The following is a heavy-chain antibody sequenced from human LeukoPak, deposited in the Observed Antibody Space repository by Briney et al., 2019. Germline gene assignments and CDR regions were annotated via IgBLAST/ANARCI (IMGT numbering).Heavy chain of an antibody. D-gene: IGHD2/OR15-2a*01. CDR3: AKDSQSVAFFLDDAFDL. CDR1: GLTFSTYA. V-gene: IGHV3-23*01. Sequence: PGGSLRLSCTASGLTFSTYALSWVRQTPGKGLEWRSVISATGSTTYYADSVRGRFTISIDNSKNTLYLQMNSLRVEHPAVYYCAKDSQSVAFFLDDAFDLWGQGTIVTVSA. J-gene: IGHJ3*01. CDR2: ISATGSTT.